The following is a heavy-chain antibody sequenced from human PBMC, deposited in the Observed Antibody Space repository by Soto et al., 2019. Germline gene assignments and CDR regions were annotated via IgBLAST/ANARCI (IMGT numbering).Heavy chain of an antibody. J-gene: IGHJ4*02. CDR2: VNHSGST. Sequence: SETLSLTCAVYGGSFSTYNWTWIRQPPGKGLEWIGEVNHSGSTNSNPSLKSRVSISLDTSKNHFSLKLTSVTAADTAVYYCARATATVFRSVEPSSIIPPFFDYWGQGTLVTVSS. CDR1: GGSFSTYN. V-gene: IGHV4-34*01. CDR3: ARATATVFRSVEPSSIIPPFFDY. D-gene: IGHD2-21*01.